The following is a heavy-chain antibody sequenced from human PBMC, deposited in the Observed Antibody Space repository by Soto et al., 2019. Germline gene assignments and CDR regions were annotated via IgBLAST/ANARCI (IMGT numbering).Heavy chain of an antibody. Sequence: SCVTSGFTFTRYSMNWVRQAPGKGLEWVSSISSTTNYIYYGDSMKGRFTISRDNAKNSLYLEMNSLRAEDTAVYYCARESEDLTSNFDYWGQGTLVTVSS. CDR2: ISSTTNYI. CDR1: GFTFTRYS. CDR3: ARESEDLTSNFDY. J-gene: IGHJ4*02. V-gene: IGHV3-21*06.